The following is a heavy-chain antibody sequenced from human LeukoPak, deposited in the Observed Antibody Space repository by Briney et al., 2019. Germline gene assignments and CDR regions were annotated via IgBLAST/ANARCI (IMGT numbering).Heavy chain of an antibody. D-gene: IGHD4-17*01. V-gene: IGHV3-64*01. CDR1: GFTFSSYA. CDR3: ARDRVSKDYGAAFDI. CDR2: ISSNGGST. J-gene: IGHJ3*02. Sequence: GGSLRLSCAAPGFTFSSYAMHWVRQAPGKGLEYVSAISSNGGSTYYANSVKGRFTISRDNSKNTLYLQMGSLRAEDMAVYYCARDRVSKDYGAAFDIWGQGTMVTVSS.